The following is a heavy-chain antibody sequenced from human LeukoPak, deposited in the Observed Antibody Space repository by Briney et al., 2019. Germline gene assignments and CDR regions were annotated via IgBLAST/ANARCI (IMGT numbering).Heavy chain of an antibody. CDR3: AKEALFRGVHGNYFDY. V-gene: IGHV3-48*01. Sequence: GGSLRLSCAASGFTFSSYSMNWVRQAPGKGLEWVSYITTRSAIYYADSVKGRFTISRDNAKDSLYLQMNSLRADDTAVYYCAKEALFRGVHGNYFDYWGQGTLVTVSS. J-gene: IGHJ4*02. CDR1: GFTFSSYS. CDR2: ITTRSAI. D-gene: IGHD3-10*01.